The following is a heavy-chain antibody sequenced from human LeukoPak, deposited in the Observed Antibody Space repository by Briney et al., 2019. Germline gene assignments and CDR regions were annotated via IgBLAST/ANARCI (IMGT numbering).Heavy chain of an antibody. CDR2: IRTTAEGAKYA. J-gene: IGHJ4*02. CDR3: ATDQRYAFDY. CDR1: GFSFTDYP. Sequence: PGGSLRLSCATSGFSFTDYPMNWVRQAPGKGLEWISNIRTTAEGAKYAYYADSVKGRVTFSRDDGKNTLYLHMNSLRDDDTAVYYCATDQRYAFDYWGQGILVTVSS. D-gene: IGHD3-9*01. V-gene: IGHV3-48*02.